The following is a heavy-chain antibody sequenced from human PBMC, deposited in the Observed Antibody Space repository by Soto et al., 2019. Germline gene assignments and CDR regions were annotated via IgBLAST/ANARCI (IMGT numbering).Heavy chain of an antibody. J-gene: IGHJ4*02. D-gene: IGHD2-15*01. Sequence: GGSLRVSCAAAGFTFSSYTMSWVRQAPGEGLEWVSVIWYDGSNDYYADSVKGRFTISRDNSKNTLYLQMNSLRTEDTAVYYCTRSTDPGVVTAATPLDYWGQGTLVTVSS. CDR1: GFTFSSYT. CDR2: IWYDGSND. CDR3: TRSTDPGVVTAATPLDY. V-gene: IGHV3-33*08.